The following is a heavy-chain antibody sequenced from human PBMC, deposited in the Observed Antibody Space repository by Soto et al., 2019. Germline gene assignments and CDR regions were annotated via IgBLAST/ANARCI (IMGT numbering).Heavy chain of an antibody. CDR2: MNPNSGNT. Sequence: ASVKVSCKASEYTFTSYDINWVRQATGQGLEWMGWMNPNSGNTGYAQKFQGRVTMTRNTSISTAYMELSSLRSEDTAVYYCARDPVVAAGGNYYYGMDVWGQGTTVTVSS. V-gene: IGHV1-8*01. CDR3: ARDPVVAAGGNYYYGMDV. CDR1: EYTFTSYD. J-gene: IGHJ6*02. D-gene: IGHD1-26*01.